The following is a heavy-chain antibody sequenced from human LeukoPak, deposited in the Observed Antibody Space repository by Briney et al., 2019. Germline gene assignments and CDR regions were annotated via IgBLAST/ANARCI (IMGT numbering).Heavy chain of an antibody. Sequence: PGGPLRLSCEGSGFVFSIYAIHWLRQSPDRGLEWVAVIASDGSYTDYVHSLKDRFTISRDNSKNTVYLDVTSLTPEDAAVYYCAREGTYSDYWSGYFEYWGQGTRVIVSS. J-gene: IGHJ4*02. V-gene: IGHV3-30*04. CDR2: IASDGSYT. D-gene: IGHD3-3*01. CDR1: GFVFSIYA. CDR3: AREGTYSDYWSGYFEY.